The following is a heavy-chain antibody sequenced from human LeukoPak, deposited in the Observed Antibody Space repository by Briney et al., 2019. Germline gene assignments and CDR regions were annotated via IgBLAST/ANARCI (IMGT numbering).Heavy chain of an antibody. Sequence: SETLSLTCNVSGGSIRSYYWSGIRQPPGKGLEWIGFISYSGYTNYNPSLKSRVTISVDTSKNQFSLKLSSVTAADTAVYHCAREVPYSIGYCFDYWGQGTLVTVSS. V-gene: IGHV4-59*01. CDR3: AREVPYSIGYCFDY. CDR2: ISYSGYT. CDR1: GGSIRSYY. D-gene: IGHD3-22*01. J-gene: IGHJ4*02.